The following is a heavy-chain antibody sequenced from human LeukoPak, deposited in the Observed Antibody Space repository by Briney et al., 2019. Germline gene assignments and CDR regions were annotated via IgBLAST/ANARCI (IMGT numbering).Heavy chain of an antibody. CDR3: AGGFRLGRDGYSRLGDY. J-gene: IGHJ4*02. CDR1: GGSISSSSYY. CDR2: IYYSGST. Sequence: SETLSLTCTVSGGSISSSSYYWGWIRQPPGKGLEWIGSIYYSGSTYYNPSLKSRVTISVDTSKNQFSLKLSSVTAADTAVYYCAGGFRLGRDGYSRLGDYWGQGTLVTVSS. D-gene: IGHD5-24*01. V-gene: IGHV4-39*01.